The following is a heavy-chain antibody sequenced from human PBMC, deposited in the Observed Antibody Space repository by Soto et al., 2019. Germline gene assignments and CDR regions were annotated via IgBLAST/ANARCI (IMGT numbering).Heavy chain of an antibody. CDR3: ARDQLGATGDY. Sequence: QIQLVQSGAEVKKPGASVKVSCKASGYTFTSYGISWVRQAPGQGLEWMGWISAYNDNTHYSQKLQGRATMTTDTSTSTAYMELRSLSSDDTSVYFCARDQLGATGDYWGQGTLVTVSS. J-gene: IGHJ4*02. V-gene: IGHV1-18*01. CDR1: GYTFTSYG. D-gene: IGHD1-26*01. CDR2: ISAYNDNT.